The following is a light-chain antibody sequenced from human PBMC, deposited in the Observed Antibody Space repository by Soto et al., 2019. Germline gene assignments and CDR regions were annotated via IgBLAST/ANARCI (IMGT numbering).Light chain of an antibody. CDR2: GAS. V-gene: IGKV3-15*01. Sequence: EVVMSQSPATLSVCTGERATLSCRASQSVSSNLAWYQQKPGQAPRLLIYGASTRATGIPARFSGSGSGTDFTLTISRLDPEDFAVYYCQQYGSSSWTFGQGTKVDIK. J-gene: IGKJ1*01. CDR3: QQYGSSSWT. CDR1: QSVSSN.